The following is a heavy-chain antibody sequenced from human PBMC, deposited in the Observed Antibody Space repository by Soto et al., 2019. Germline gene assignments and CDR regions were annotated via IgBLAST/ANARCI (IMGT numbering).Heavy chain of an antibody. D-gene: IGHD6-13*01. J-gene: IGHJ6*03. CDR1: GYTLTELS. CDR2: FDPEDGET. V-gene: IGHV1-24*01. Sequence: ASVKVSCKVSGYTLTELSMHWVRQAPGKGLEWMGGFDPEDGETIYAQKFQGRVTMTEDTSTDTAYMELSSLRSEDTAVYYCATDSRQQLVLKDAYYYYYMDVWGKGTTVTVSS. CDR3: ATDSRQQLVLKDAYYYYYMDV.